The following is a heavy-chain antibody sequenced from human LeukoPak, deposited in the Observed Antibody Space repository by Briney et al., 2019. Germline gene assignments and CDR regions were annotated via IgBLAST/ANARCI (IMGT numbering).Heavy chain of an antibody. CDR2: LSGSGGNT. J-gene: IGHJ4*02. CDR3: AKGSYYYDSADYFDY. D-gene: IGHD3-22*01. Sequence: PSGGSLRLSCAASGFTFSSYAMSWVRQAPGKGLEWVSTLSGSGGNTYYADSVKGRVTISRDNSKNTLYLQMNSLRAEDTAVYHRAKGSYYYDSADYFDYWGQGALVTVSS. CDR1: GFTFSSYA. V-gene: IGHV3-23*01.